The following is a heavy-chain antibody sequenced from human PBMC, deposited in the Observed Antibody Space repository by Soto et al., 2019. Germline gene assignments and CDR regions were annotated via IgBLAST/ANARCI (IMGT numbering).Heavy chain of an antibody. Sequence: QVQLQESGPGLVKASETLSLTCTVSGGSTSPYYWSWLRQPPGKGLEWIGFIEYSWGARYNPSLKSRVTLSLDTSENQISLTLSSMTAADTAFYFCARGRPWELYDYWCQGTLVTVSS. CDR3: ARGRPWELYDY. D-gene: IGHD1-7*01. CDR2: IEYSWGA. V-gene: IGHV4-59*01. J-gene: IGHJ4*02. CDR1: GGSTSPYY.